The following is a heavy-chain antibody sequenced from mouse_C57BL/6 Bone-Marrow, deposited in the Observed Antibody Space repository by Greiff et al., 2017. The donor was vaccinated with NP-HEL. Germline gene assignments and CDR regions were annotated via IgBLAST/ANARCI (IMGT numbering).Heavy chain of an antibody. D-gene: IGHD2-4*01. J-gene: IGHJ4*01. CDR2: INPSSGYT. CDR3: ARWDYDRAMDY. Sequence: VQLQQSGAELAKPGASVKLSCKASGYTFTSYWLHWVKQRPGQGLEWIGYINPSSGYTKYNQKFKDTATLTADKSSCTAYMQLSRLTYEDSAVYYSARWDYDRAMDYWGQGTSVTVSS. CDR1: GYTFTSYW. V-gene: IGHV1-7*01.